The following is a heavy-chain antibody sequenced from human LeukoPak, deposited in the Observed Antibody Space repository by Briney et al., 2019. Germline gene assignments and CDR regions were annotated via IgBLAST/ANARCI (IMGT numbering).Heavy chain of an antibody. V-gene: IGHV4-59*01. CDR1: GGSISSYY. Sequence: SETLSLTCTVSGGSISSYYWSWIRQPPGKGLEWIGYIYYSGSTNYNPSLKSRVTISVDTSKNQFSLKLSSVTAADTAVYYCARDRGYHYWEFDIWGQGTMVTVSS. D-gene: IGHD3-10*01. CDR2: IYYSGST. CDR3: ARDRGYHYWEFDI. J-gene: IGHJ3*02.